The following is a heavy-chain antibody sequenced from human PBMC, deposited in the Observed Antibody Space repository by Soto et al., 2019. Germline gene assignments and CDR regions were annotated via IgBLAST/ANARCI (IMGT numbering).Heavy chain of an antibody. CDR1: GGSISSGGYS. CDR2: IYHGGST. CDR3: ARGGELLWFGDRVPVGWFDP. J-gene: IGHJ5*02. D-gene: IGHD3-10*01. Sequence: TLSLTCAVSGGSISSGGYSWSWIRQPPGKGLEWIGYIYHGGSTYYNPSLKSRVTISVDRSKNQFSLKLSSVTAADTAVYYCARGGELLWFGDRVPVGWFDPWGQGTLVTVSS. V-gene: IGHV4-30-2*01.